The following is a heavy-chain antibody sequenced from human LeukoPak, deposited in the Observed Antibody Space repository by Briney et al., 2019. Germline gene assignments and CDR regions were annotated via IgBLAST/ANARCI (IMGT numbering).Heavy chain of an antibody. J-gene: IGHJ4*02. CDR1: GGSISSGDYC. CDR3: ARGLYEGYFDY. CDR2: IYYSGST. Sequence: SQTLSLTCTVSGGSISSGDYCWSWIRQPPGKGLEWIGYIYYSGSTYYNPSLKSRVSISVDTSKNQFSLKLSSVTAADTAVYYCARGLYEGYFDYWGQGTLVTVSS. D-gene: IGHD5/OR15-5a*01. V-gene: IGHV4-30-4*01.